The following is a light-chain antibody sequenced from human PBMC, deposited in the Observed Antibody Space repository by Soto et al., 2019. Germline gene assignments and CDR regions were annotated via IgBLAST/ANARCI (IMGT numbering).Light chain of an antibody. CDR1: QSISSY. Sequence: DIQMTQSPSSLSASVGDRVTITCRASQSISSYLNWYQQKPGKAPQVLIYAASNLQSGVPSRFSGSGSGTDFTLTITSLQPEDFATYYCQETFGIFPWTFGQGTKVEIK. V-gene: IGKV1-39*01. CDR2: AAS. CDR3: QETFGIFPWT. J-gene: IGKJ1*01.